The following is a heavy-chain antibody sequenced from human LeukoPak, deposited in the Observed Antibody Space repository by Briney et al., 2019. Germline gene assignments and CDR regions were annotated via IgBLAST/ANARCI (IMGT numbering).Heavy chain of an antibody. D-gene: IGHD6-6*01. CDR2: INSDGCEG. V-gene: IGHV3-7*03. J-gene: IGHJ3*01. CDR1: GFTFSGFW. Sequence: PGGSLRLSCAVSGFTFSGFWMSWSRQAPGKGLEWVASINSDGCEGYYADVVKGRFTISRDSAKNSLYLQINSLRAEDTAVYYCARSSYSSSSSVWGQGTMVTVSS. CDR3: ARSSYSSSSSV.